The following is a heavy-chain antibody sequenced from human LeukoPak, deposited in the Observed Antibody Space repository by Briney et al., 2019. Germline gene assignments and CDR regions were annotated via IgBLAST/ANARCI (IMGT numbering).Heavy chain of an antibody. D-gene: IGHD3-10*01. CDR1: GFTFSSYS. V-gene: IGHV3-21*04. CDR2: ISSSSSSYI. J-gene: IGHJ3*02. Sequence: GGSLRLSCAASGFTFSSYSMNWVRQAPGKGLEWVSSISSSSSSYIYYADSVKGRFTISRDNAKNSLYLQMNSLRAEDTAVYYCAAGTTIDAFDIWGQGTMVTVSS. CDR3: AAGTTIDAFDI.